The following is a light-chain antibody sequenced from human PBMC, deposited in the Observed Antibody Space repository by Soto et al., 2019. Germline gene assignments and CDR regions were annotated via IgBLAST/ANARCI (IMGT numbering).Light chain of an antibody. CDR1: KNDIGVYDF. V-gene: IGLV2-8*01. CDR2: EVV. J-gene: IGLJ1*01. CDR3: KSYAGSNTYV. Sequence: PSASGSPGQSVTISCTGTKNDIGVYDFVSWYQHHPGKAPRLIIYEVVQRPSGVPDRFSGSKSGNTASLTVSGLQAADEADYFCKSYAGSNTYVFGSGTKGTVL.